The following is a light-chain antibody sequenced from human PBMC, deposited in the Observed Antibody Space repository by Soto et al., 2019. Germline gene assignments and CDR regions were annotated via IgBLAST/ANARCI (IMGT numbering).Light chain of an antibody. J-gene: IGKJ4*01. V-gene: IGKV1-39*01. CDR1: QSISSY. Sequence: DIQMTQSPSSLSASVGDGVTITCRASQSISSYLNWYQQKPGKAPKLLIYAASSLQSGVPSRFSGSGSGTDFTLTISSLQHEDFATYYCQQSYSTLSLTFGEGTKVDI. CDR2: AAS. CDR3: QQSYSTLSLT.